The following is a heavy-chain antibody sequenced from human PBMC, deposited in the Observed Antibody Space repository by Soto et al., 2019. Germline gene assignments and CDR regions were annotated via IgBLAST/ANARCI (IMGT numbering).Heavy chain of an antibody. J-gene: IGHJ4*02. CDR2: ISSSGNTI. D-gene: IGHD2-2*02. V-gene: IGHV3-48*04. CDR3: TRGLTGYCISTSCYTRY. Sequence: GGSLRLSCAASGFTFSSYSMNWVRQAPGKGLEWVSYISSSGNTIYYADSVKGRFTISRDNAKSSLYLQMNSLRAEDTAVYYCTRGLTGYCISTSCYTRYWGQGTLVTVSS. CDR1: GFTFSSYS.